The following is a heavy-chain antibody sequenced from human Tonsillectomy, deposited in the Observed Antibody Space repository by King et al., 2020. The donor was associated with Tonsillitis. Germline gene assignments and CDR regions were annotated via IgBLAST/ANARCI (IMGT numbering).Heavy chain of an antibody. CDR3: ARAYSGYVGPDYYYYMDV. Sequence: VQLQESGPGLVKPSETLSLTCTVSGGSISSYYWSWIRQPPGKGLEWIGYIYYSGSTNYNPSLKSRVTISVDTSKNQFSLKLSSVTAADTAVYYCARAYSGYVGPDYYYYMDVWSKGTTVTVSS. J-gene: IGHJ6*03. CDR1: GGSISSYY. D-gene: IGHD5-12*01. CDR2: IYYSGST. V-gene: IGHV4-59*01.